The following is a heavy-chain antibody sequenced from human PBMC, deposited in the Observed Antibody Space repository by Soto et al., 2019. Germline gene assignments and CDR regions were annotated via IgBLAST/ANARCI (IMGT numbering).Heavy chain of an antibody. CDR3: ARDASGLGYYYYGMDV. V-gene: IGHV3-48*02. D-gene: IGHD3-3*01. J-gene: IGHJ6*02. CDR1: GFTFSSYS. Sequence: GGSLRLSCAASGFTFSSYSMNWVRQAPGKGLEWVSYISSSSSTIYYADSVKGRFTISRDNAKNSLYLQMNSLRDEDTAVYYCARDASGLGYYYYGMDVWGQGTTVTVSS. CDR2: ISSSSSTI.